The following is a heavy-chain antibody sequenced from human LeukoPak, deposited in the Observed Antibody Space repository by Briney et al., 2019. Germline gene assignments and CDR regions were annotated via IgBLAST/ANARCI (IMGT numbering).Heavy chain of an antibody. CDR1: GGSFSGYY. J-gene: IGHJ5*02. D-gene: IGHD3-3*01. V-gene: IGHV4-34*01. CDR3: ARGAGPYWRNWFDP. CDR2: INHSGST. Sequence: PSETLSLTCAVYGGSFSGYYWSWIRQPPGKGLEWIGEINHSGSTNYNPSLKSRVTISVDTSKNQFSLKLSSVTAADTAVYYCARGAGPYWRNWFDPWGQGTLVTVSS.